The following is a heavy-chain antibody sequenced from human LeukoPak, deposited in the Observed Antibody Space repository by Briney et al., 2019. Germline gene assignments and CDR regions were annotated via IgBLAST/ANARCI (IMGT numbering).Heavy chain of an antibody. V-gene: IGHV4-34*01. CDR1: GGSFSGYY. Sequence: ASETLSLTCAVYGGSFSGYYWSWIRQPPGKGLEWIGEINHSGSTNYNPSLKSRVTISVDTSKNQFSLKLSSVTAADTAVYYCARARSFDYWGQGTLVTVSS. CDR3: ARARSFDY. J-gene: IGHJ4*02. CDR2: INHSGST.